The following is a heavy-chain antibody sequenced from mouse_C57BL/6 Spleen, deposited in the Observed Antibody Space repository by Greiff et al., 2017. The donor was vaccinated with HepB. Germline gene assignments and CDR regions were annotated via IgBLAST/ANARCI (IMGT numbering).Heavy chain of an antibody. CDR2: INPNYGTT. CDR1: GYSFTDYH. V-gene: IGHV1-39*01. J-gene: IGHJ4*01. Sequence: VQLQQSGPELVKPGASVKISCKASGYSFTDYHMNWVKQSNGKSLEWIGVINPNYGTTSYNQKFKGKATLTVDQSSSAAYMQLNSLSSEDSAVYYCAREEVSTSTAMDYWGQGASVTVST. D-gene: IGHD2-14*01. CDR3: AREEVSTSTAMDY.